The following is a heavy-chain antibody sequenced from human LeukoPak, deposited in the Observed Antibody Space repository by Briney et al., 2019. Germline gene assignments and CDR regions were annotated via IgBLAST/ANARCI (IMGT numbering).Heavy chain of an antibody. CDR1: GFTFSSYG. D-gene: IGHD2-2*01. CDR3: AKDLLRVVPAAKGNWFDP. CDR2: IRYGGSNK. Sequence: PGGSLRLSCAASGFTFSSYGMHWVRQAPGKGLEWVAFIRYGGSNKYYADSVKGRFTISRDNSKNTLYLQMNSLRAGDTAVYYCAKDLLRVVPAAKGNWFDPWGQGTLVTVSS. V-gene: IGHV3-30*02. J-gene: IGHJ5*02.